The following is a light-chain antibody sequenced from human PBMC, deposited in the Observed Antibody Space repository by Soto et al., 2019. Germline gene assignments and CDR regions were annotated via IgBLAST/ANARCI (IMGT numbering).Light chain of an antibody. CDR1: QSVRSN. CDR3: QQYNNWPLT. V-gene: IGKV3-15*01. Sequence: EIVMTQSPAALSVSPGERATRSCRASQSVRSNLAWYQQKPGQAPRLLIYGASTRATAIPARFSGSGSGTDFTLTISSLQSEDFAVYYCQQYNNWPLTFGGGTKVDIK. CDR2: GAS. J-gene: IGKJ4*01.